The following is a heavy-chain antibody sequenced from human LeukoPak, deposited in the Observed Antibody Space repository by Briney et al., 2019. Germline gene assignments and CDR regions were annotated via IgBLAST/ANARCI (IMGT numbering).Heavy chain of an antibody. Sequence: SGGSLRLSCAASGFTFSSYGMSWVRHAPGKGLEWVSAIGGSGGRTYYADSVKGRFTISRDNSKNTLYLQMNSLRVEDTAIYYCAKAPAGPEYSSTWKFGYNWFDPWGQGTLVTVSS. CDR1: GFTFSSYG. J-gene: IGHJ5*02. D-gene: IGHD6-13*01. V-gene: IGHV3-23*01. CDR2: IGGSGGRT. CDR3: AKAPAGPEYSSTWKFGYNWFDP.